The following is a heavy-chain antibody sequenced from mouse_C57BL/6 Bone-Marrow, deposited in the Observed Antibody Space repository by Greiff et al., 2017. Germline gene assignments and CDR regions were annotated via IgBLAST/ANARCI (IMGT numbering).Heavy chain of an antibody. CDR3: ARRSGAMDY. Sequence: EVMLVESGGDLVKPGGSLKLSCAASGFTFSSYGMSWVRQTPDKRLEWVATISSGGSYTYYPDSVKRRFTISRDNAKNTLYLQMSSLKSEDTAMYYCARRSGAMDYWGQGTSVTVSS. J-gene: IGHJ4*01. D-gene: IGHD3-2*02. CDR2: ISSGGSYT. V-gene: IGHV5-6*02. CDR1: GFTFSSYG.